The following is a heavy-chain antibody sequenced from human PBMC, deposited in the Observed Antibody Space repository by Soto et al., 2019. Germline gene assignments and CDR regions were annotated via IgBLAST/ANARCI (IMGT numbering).Heavy chain of an antibody. CDR3: ARVQLRTTPKNYYYYGMDV. V-gene: IGHV4-59*01. Sequence: SETLSLTCTVSGGSISSYYWSWIRQPPGKGLEWIGYIYYSGSTYYNHSLKSRVTISVDTSKNQFSLKLSSVTAADTAVYYCARVQLRTTPKNYYYYGMDVWGQGTTVTVSS. D-gene: IGHD1-1*01. J-gene: IGHJ6*02. CDR1: GGSISSYY. CDR2: IYYSGST.